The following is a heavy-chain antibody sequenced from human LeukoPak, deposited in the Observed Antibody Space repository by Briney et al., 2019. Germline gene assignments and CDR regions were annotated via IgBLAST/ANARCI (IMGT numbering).Heavy chain of an antibody. CDR1: GYTFTGYY. Sequence: ASVKVSCKASGYTFTGYYMHWVRQAPGQGLEWMGWINPNSGGTNYAQKFQGRVIMTRDTSISTAYMELSRLRSDDTAVYYCASEGGAAMGPIDYWGQGTLVTVSS. CDR2: INPNSGGT. V-gene: IGHV1-2*02. D-gene: IGHD5-18*01. CDR3: ASEGGAAMGPIDY. J-gene: IGHJ4*02.